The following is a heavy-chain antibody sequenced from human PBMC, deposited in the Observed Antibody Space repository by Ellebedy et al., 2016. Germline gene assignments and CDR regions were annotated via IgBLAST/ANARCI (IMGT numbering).Heavy chain of an antibody. Sequence: SVKVSCXASGGSFSSHAISWVRKTPGQRFEWMGRILPGPEIVNYSQKFQGRVTMTADKSTGTAYMDLTNLRSEDTAIYYCVRALYSGYEDYFDPWGQGTLVTVS. D-gene: IGHD5-12*01. J-gene: IGHJ5*02. CDR2: ILPGPEIV. CDR3: VRALYSGYEDYFDP. V-gene: IGHV1-69*04. CDR1: GGSFSSHA.